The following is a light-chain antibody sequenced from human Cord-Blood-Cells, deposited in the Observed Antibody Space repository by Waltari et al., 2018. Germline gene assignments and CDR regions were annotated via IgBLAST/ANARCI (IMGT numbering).Light chain of an antibody. CDR2: GAS. J-gene: IGKJ5*01. CDR1: QSVSSN. CDR3: QQYNNWPIT. V-gene: IGKV3-15*01. Sequence: ELVMTQSPATLSVSTGERATLFCRASQSVSSNFAWYQQKPGQAPRLLIYGASTRATGIPARFSGSVSGTEFTLTISSLQSEDFAVYYCQQYNNWPITFGQGTRLEIK.